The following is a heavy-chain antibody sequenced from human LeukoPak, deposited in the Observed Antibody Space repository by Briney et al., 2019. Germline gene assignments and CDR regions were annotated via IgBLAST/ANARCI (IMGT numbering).Heavy chain of an antibody. J-gene: IGHJ6*03. CDR2: ISAYNGNT. Sequence: ASVTVSFKASGYTFTSYGISWVRQAPGQGLEWMGWISAYNGNTNYAQKLQGRVTMTTDTSMSTAYMELRSLRSDETAVYYCARALYSSSWHGGKGPSYYYSYMDVWGKGTTVTVSS. CDR1: GYTFTSYG. CDR3: ARALYSSSWHGGKGPSYYYSYMDV. V-gene: IGHV1-18*01. D-gene: IGHD6-13*01.